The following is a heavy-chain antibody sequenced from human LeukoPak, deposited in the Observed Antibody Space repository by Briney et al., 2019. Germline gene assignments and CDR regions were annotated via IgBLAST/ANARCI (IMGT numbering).Heavy chain of an antibody. CDR2: IYYSGST. CDR3: ARGYDFWSGYRPFDY. J-gene: IGHJ4*02. CDR1: GGSISSSYYY. D-gene: IGHD3-3*01. V-gene: IGHV4-39*07. Sequence: SETLSLTCTVSGGSISSSYYYWGWIRQPPGKGLEWIGSIYYSGSTYYNPSLKSRVTISVDTSKNQFSLKLSSVTAADTAVYYCARGYDFWSGYRPFDYWGQGTLVTVSS.